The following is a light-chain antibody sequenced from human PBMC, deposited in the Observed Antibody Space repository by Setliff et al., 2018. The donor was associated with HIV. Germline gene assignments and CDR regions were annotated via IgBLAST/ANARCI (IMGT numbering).Light chain of an antibody. CDR3: CSYAGGNTFV. V-gene: IGLV2-23*02. CDR1: ISDVENYNL. J-gene: IGLJ1*01. Sequence: QSVLTQPPSASGSPGQSITLSCTGTISDVENYNLVSWYQQHPGKAPKLMIAEVSKRPSGVSNRFSGSKSGNTASLTISGLQAEDEADYYCCSYAGGNTFVFGTGTKVTV. CDR2: EVS.